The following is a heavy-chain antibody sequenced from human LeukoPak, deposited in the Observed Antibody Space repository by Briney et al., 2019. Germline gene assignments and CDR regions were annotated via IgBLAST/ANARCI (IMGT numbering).Heavy chain of an antibody. CDR2: FDPEDGET. D-gene: IGHD1-26*01. CDR3: ATVPPLGATFLIGDY. V-gene: IGHV1-24*01. CDR1: GYTLTELS. J-gene: IGHJ4*02. Sequence: GASVKVSCKVSGYTLTELSMHWVRQAPGKGLEWMGGFDPEDGETIYAQKFQGRVTMTEDTSTDTAYMELSSLRSEDTAVYYCATVPPLGATFLIGDYWGQGTLVTVSS.